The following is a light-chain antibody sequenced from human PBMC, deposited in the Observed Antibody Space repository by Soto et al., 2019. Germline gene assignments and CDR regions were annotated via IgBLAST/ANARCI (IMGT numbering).Light chain of an antibody. CDR2: KAS. V-gene: IGKV1-5*03. J-gene: IGKJ2*01. CDR3: QQYKSYSPYT. Sequence: DIQMTQSPSTLSASVGDRVTITCRASQTISTWLAWYQQKPGKAPKVLIYKASTLESGVPSRFSGSGSGTEFTLTISSLQPDDVATYYCQQYKSYSPYTFGQGTKLEIK. CDR1: QTISTW.